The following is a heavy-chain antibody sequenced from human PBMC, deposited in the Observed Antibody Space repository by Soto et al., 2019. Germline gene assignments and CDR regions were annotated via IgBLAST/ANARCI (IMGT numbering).Heavy chain of an antibody. CDR2: IVVGSGNT. CDR1: GFTFTSSA. D-gene: IGHD6-13*01. Sequence: SVKVSCKASGFTFTSSAVQWVRQARGQRLEWIGWIVVGSGNTNYAQKFQERVTITRDMSTSTAYMELSSLRSEDTVLYYCAIERIAAGEAHMDVWGKGTTVTVSS. J-gene: IGHJ6*03. CDR3: AIERIAAGEAHMDV. V-gene: IGHV1-58*01.